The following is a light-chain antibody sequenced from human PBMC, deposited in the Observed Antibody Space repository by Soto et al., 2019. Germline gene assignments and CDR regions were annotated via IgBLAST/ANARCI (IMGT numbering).Light chain of an antibody. CDR2: EVS. CDR1: SSDVGGYNY. J-gene: IGLJ1*01. CDR3: SSYTSSSPYV. V-gene: IGLV2-14*01. Sequence: QSVLTQPASVSGSPGQSITISCTGNSSDVGGYNYVSWYQQHPGKAPKLMIYEVSNRPSGVSNRFSGSKSGNTASLTISGLQAEDEADYYCSSYTSSSPYVFGTRTKLTVL.